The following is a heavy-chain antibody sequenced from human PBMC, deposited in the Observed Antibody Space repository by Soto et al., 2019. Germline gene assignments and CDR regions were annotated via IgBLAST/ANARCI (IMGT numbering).Heavy chain of an antibody. J-gene: IGHJ4*02. D-gene: IGHD3-9*01. Sequence: QLQLQESGPGLVKPSEALSLTCSVSGGSISSSSYYWGWIRQPPGKGLEWIGSIYYSGSTYYNPSLKSRVTISIDKSKNQFSLKLSSLTAADTAVYYCARLEGLATISYYFYFWGQGTLVTVSS. V-gene: IGHV4-39*01. CDR1: GGSISSSSYY. CDR3: ARLEGLATISYYFYF. CDR2: IYYSGST.